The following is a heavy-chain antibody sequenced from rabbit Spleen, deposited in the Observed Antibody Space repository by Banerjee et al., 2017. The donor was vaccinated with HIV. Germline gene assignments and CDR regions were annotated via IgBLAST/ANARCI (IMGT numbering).Heavy chain of an antibody. CDR2: IYTFTGTT. J-gene: IGHJ6*01. V-gene: IGHV1S43*01. CDR3: ARGNSITYYSL. CDR1: GFSLSSGYD. Sequence: QQQVVESGGDLVKPGTSLTLTCTASGFSLSSGYDVCWVRQAPGKGLELIACIYTFTGTTWYASWVNGRFTITRSTSLNTVDLKMTSLTAADTATYFCARGNSITYYSLWGQGTLVTVS. D-gene: IGHD1-1*01.